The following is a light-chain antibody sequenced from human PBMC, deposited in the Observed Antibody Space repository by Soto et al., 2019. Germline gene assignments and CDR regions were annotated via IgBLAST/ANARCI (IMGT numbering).Light chain of an antibody. J-gene: IGLJ1*01. CDR2: DVT. Sequence: QSALTQPASVSGPPGQSITISCTGTSSDVAAYNYVSWYRHHPGKAPRLVIYDVTNRPSGISDRFSGSKSGNTASLTISVLLAEDEADYYCPSYTGTSTYVFGTGTKVTVL. V-gene: IGLV2-14*01. CDR3: PSYTGTSTYV. CDR1: SSDVAAYNY.